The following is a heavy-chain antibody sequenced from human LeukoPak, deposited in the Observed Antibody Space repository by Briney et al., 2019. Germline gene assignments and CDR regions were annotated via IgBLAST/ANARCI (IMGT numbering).Heavy chain of an antibody. CDR1: GGSFSGYY. CDR2: INHSGST. V-gene: IGHV4-34*01. Sequence: SETLSLTCAVYGGSFSGYYWSWIRQPPGKGLEWIGEINHSGSTNYNPSLKSRVTISVDTSKNQFSLKLSSVTAADTAVYYCARDLKYSSSDYWGQGTLVTVSS. J-gene: IGHJ4*02. D-gene: IGHD6-6*01. CDR3: ARDLKYSSSDY.